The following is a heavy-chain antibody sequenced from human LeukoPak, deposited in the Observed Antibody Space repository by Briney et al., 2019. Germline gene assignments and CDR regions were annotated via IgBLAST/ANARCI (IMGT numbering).Heavy chain of an antibody. D-gene: IGHD6-13*01. CDR3: ARRGLEGYSSSWSFDY. V-gene: IGHV3-53*01. CDR2: IYSGGST. CDR1: GFTVSSNY. Sequence: GGSLRLSCAASGFTVSSNYMSWVRQAPGKGLEWVSVIYSGGSTYYADSVKGRFTISRGNSKNTLYLQMNSLRAEDTAVYYCARRGLEGYSSSWSFDYWGQGTLVTVSS. J-gene: IGHJ4*02.